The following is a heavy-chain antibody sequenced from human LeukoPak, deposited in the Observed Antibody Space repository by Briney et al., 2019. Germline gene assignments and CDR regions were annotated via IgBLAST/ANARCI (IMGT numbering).Heavy chain of an antibody. CDR3: ARDALGSPDGMDV. CDR2: IYYTGST. CDR1: GGSISSYY. V-gene: IGHV4-59*01. J-gene: IGHJ6*02. Sequence: SETLSPTCTVSGGSISSYYWTWIRQPPGKGLEWIGYIYYTGSTSYNPSLKSRVTISVDTSKNQFSLKLSSVTAADTAVYYCARDALGSPDGMDVWGHGTTVTVSS. D-gene: IGHD6-13*01.